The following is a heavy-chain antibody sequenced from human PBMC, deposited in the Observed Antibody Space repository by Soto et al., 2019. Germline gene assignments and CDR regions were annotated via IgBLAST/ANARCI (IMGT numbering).Heavy chain of an antibody. D-gene: IGHD3-22*01. CDR2: IWYDGSNK. J-gene: IGHJ3*02. Sequence: GGSLRLSCAASRFTFISYGMHWVRPAPGTWLEWVSVIWYDGSNKYYADSVKGRFTISRDNSKNTLYLQMNSLRAQDAAVYYCAKGVYYCDSENAFDIWGQGTMVTVSS. V-gene: IGHV3-33*06. CDR3: AKGVYYCDSENAFDI. CDR1: RFTFISYG.